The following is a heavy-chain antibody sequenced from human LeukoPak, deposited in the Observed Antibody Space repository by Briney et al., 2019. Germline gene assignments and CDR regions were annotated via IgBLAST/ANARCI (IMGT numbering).Heavy chain of an antibody. CDR3: TRETSNAFDI. CDR2: IKSDGSTT. J-gene: IGHJ3*02. CDR1: GFTFNGYW. V-gene: IGHV3-74*01. Sequence: GGSLRLSCAASGFTFNGYWMNWVRQAPGRGLVWVSCIKSDGSTTIYADSVKGRFTISRDNAKNTLYLQMNSLRAEDTAVYYCTRETSNAFDIWGQGTMVTVSS.